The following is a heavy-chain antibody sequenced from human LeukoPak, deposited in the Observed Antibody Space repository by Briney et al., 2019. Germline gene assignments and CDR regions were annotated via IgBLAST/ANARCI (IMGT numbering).Heavy chain of an antibody. V-gene: IGHV3-53*01. D-gene: IGHD1-1*01. CDR2: IYTGGNT. CDR1: GFSVSTNY. J-gene: IGHJ3*02. CDR3: LGAGGGIRDAFDI. Sequence: PGGSLRLSCAASGFSVSTNYMSWVRQAPGKGLEWVSVIYTGGNTFSADSLKGRFIISRDNSRNTLDLHMDSLRVEDTAVYFCLGAGGGIRDAFDIWGQGTLVTVSS.